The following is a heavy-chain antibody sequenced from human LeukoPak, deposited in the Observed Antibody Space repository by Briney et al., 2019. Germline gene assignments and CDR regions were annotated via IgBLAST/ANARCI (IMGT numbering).Heavy chain of an antibody. V-gene: IGHV3-23*01. J-gene: IGHJ4*02. Sequence: PGGSLRLSCAASGFTFSSYAMSWLRQAPGKGLEWVSAIRGSGAQTFYADSVKGRFTISRDNPRNTLYLQMNSLRAEDTAVYYCAKTLPYQVYCSGDCPYLFDHWGQGTLVTVSS. CDR1: GFTFSSYA. D-gene: IGHD2-21*02. CDR2: IRGSGAQT. CDR3: AKTLPYQVYCSGDCPYLFDH.